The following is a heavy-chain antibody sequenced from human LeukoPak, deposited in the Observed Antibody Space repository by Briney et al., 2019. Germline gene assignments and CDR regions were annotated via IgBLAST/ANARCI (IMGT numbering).Heavy chain of an antibody. V-gene: IGHV4-39*01. D-gene: IGHD2-15*01. CDR1: GGSISSSGYY. J-gene: IGHJ4*02. CDR3: ARQEGSSYY. CDR2: IYYSGST. Sequence: SETLSLTCTVSGGSISSSGYYWGWIRQPPGKGLEWIGSIYYSGSTYYNPSLKSRVTISVDTSKNQFSLRLSSVTAADTAVYYCARQEGSSYYWGQGTLVTLST.